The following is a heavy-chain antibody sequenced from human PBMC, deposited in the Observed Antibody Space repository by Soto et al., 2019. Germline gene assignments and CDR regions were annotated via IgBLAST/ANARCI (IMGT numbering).Heavy chain of an antibody. Sequence: HPSTVSGFNLGDYYTSWIRQAPGKGLEWVSYISSSGRTIYDADSVKGRFTISRDNAKNSLYLQMNSLRAEDMVVYYCARITAVAGRLAFAIWGQ. CDR2: ISSSGRTI. CDR3: ARITAVAGRLAFAI. D-gene: IGHD6-19*01. CDR1: GFNLGDYY. V-gene: IGHV3-11*01. J-gene: IGHJ3*02.